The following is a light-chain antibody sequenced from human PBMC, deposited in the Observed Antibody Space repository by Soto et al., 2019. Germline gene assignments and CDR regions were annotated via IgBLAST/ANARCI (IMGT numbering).Light chain of an antibody. CDR3: QLWVSSSHHFYA. Sequence: YELTQPPSVSVAPGQTARITVGGDNIGSKSVHWYQQKPGQAPVLVVYNDRDRPSGIPERFSGSNSGNTATLTISRVEAGDEADYYCQLWVSSSHHFYAFGTGTKVTVL. CDR2: NDR. V-gene: IGLV3-21*02. J-gene: IGLJ1*01. CDR1: NIGSKS.